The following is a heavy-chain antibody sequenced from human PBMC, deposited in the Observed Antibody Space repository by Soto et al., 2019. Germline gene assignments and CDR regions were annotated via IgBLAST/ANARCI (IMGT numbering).Heavy chain of an antibody. CDR2: TYYRSKWYN. CDR3: ARDRPRLPYYYYYGMDV. CDR1: GDSVSSNSAA. Sequence: PSQTLSLTCAISGDSVSSNSAAWNWIRQSPSRGLEWLGRTYYRSKWYNDYAVSVKSRITINPDTSKNQFSLQLNSVTPEDTAVYYCARDRPRLPYYYYYGMDVWGQGTTVTVSS. D-gene: IGHD3-16*01. V-gene: IGHV6-1*01. J-gene: IGHJ6*02.